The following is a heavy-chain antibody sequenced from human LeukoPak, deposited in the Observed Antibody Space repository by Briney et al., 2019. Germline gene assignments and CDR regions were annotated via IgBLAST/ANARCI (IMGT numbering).Heavy chain of an antibody. CDR2: IIPIFGTA. Sequence: SVKVSCKASGGTSSSYAVSWVRQAPGQGLEWMGGIIPIFGTANYAQKFQGGVTITTDQSTSTVYMELSSLRSEDTAVYYCAINYYDSSGYSVGFDYWGQGTLVTVSS. J-gene: IGHJ4*02. V-gene: IGHV1-69*05. D-gene: IGHD3-22*01. CDR3: AINYYDSSGYSVGFDY. CDR1: GGTSSSYA.